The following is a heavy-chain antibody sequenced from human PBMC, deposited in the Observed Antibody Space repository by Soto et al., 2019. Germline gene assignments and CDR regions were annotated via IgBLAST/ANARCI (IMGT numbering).Heavy chain of an antibody. Sequence: EVQLVESGGGLVQPGGSLRLSCVASGFSVSATKYMNWLRQAPDKGLEWVSVIYSGGTYYYADSVKGRFTISRHDSKNTLYLQMDSLRPEDTAVYFCARANDLNAFGMWGQGTMVTVSS. J-gene: IGHJ3*02. CDR3: ARANDLNAFGM. CDR2: IYSGGTY. CDR1: GFSVSATKY. V-gene: IGHV3-53*04.